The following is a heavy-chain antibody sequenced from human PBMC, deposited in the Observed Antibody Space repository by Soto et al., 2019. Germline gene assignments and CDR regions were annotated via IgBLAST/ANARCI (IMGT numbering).Heavy chain of an antibody. CDR2: VSNSGTST. CDR1: GFMFSGYA. CDR3: VKYLAASGWFDP. D-gene: IGHD2-15*01. Sequence: DVQLLESGGGLAQPGESLTLSCAASGFMFSGYAMSWVRQAPGKGLEWVSAVSNSGTSTSYADSVKGRFTISRDNSKNTLYLQMSSLGAEDTALYYCVKYLAASGWFDPWGQGTLVIVSS. J-gene: IGHJ5*02. V-gene: IGHV3-23*01.